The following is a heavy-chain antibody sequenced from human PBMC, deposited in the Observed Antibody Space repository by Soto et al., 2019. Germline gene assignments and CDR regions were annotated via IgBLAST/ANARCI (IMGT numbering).Heavy chain of an antibody. CDR1: GGTLSDHG. J-gene: IGHJ3*02. V-gene: IGHV1-69*06. CDR3: ARGVYGSGNYYTGPSAFDI. CDR2: TIPVFNTA. D-gene: IGHD3-10*01. Sequence: QVQLEQSGAEVKKPGSSVKISCKASGGTLSDHGVSWLRQAPGQGVEWVGGTIPVFNTAKYAPKFQGRVTFAADKSTNMAYMELGSLRSDDTAFYYCARGVYGSGNYYTGPSAFDIWGQGTLVIVSS.